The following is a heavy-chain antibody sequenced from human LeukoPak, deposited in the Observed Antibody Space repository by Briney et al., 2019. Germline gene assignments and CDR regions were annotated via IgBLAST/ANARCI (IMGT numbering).Heavy chain of an antibody. CDR1: GFTVSSNY. V-gene: IGHV3-66*02. D-gene: IGHD3-22*01. Sequence: GGSLRLSCAASGFTVSSNYMSWVRQAPGKGLEWVSVIYSGGSTYYADSVKGRFTTSRDNSKNTLYLQMNSLRAEDTAVYYCATARPYYYDSSGYYNFDYWGQGTLVTVSS. J-gene: IGHJ4*02. CDR3: ATARPYYYDSSGYYNFDY. CDR2: IYSGGST.